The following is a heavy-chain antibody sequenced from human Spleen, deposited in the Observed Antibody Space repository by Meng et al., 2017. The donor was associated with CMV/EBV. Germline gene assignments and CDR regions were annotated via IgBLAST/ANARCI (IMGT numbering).Heavy chain of an antibody. CDR1: GYSFTSFD. CDR3: ARGQGYY. CDR2: ISVRNGDT. J-gene: IGHJ4*02. D-gene: IGHD2-15*01. V-gene: IGHV1-18*01. Sequence: SVKVSCTTSGYSFTSFDISWVRQAPGQGLEYMGWISVRNGDTNFAQKFQGRVTLTTDTATKTAYMELRNLRSDDTAMYYCARGQGYYWGQGTLVTVSS.